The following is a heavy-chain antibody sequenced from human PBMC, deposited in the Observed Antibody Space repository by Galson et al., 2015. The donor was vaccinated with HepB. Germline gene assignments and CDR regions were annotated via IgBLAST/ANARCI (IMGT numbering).Heavy chain of an antibody. CDR2: ISSSSSYI. CDR1: GFTFSSYS. D-gene: IGHD3-3*01. Sequence: SLRLSCAASGFTFSSYSMNWVRQAPGKGLEWVSSISSSSSYIYYADSVKGRFTISRDNAKNSLYLQMNSLRAEDTAVYYCARDYYDFWSGDGSWFDPWGQGTLVTVSS. J-gene: IGHJ5*02. V-gene: IGHV3-21*01. CDR3: ARDYYDFWSGDGSWFDP.